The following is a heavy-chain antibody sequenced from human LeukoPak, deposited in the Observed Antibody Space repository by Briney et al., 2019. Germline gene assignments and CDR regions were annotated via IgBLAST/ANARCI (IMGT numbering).Heavy chain of an antibody. D-gene: IGHD3-22*01. Sequence: GGSLRLSCAASGFTSSSYAMSWVRQAPGKGLEWVSAISGSGGSTYYADSVKGRFTISRDNSKNTLYLQMNSLRAEDTAVYYCAKDLTADMIVVVIPVDYWGQGTLVTVSS. CDR2: ISGSGGST. CDR3: AKDLTADMIVVVIPVDY. J-gene: IGHJ4*02. CDR1: GFTSSSYA. V-gene: IGHV3-23*01.